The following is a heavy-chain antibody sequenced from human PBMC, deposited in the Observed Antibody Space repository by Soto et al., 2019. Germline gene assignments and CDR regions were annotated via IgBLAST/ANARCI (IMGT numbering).Heavy chain of an antibody. Sequence: SQPLSLTCAISGDSVSSTIAAWSCIRQSPSRGLEWLGRTYYRSKWYSDYAVSVKSRITINPDTSKNQFSLQLNSVTPEDTAIYYCKKGATSPFDSWGQGTQVTVSS. CDR2: TYYRSKWYS. CDR3: KKGATSPFDS. J-gene: IGHJ4*02. D-gene: IGHD3-16*01. CDR1: GDSVSSTIAA. V-gene: IGHV6-1*01.